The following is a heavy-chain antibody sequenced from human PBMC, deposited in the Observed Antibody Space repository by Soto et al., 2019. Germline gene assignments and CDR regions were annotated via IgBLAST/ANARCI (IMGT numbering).Heavy chain of an antibody. CDR2: ISAYNGNT. CDR3: AILYYDSSGYYVTPSSYYYGMDV. Sequence: ASVKVSCKASGYTFTSYGISWVRQAPGQGLEWMGWISAYNGNTNYAQKLQGRVTMTTDTSTSTAYMELRSLRSDDTAVYYCAILYYDSSGYYVTPSSYYYGMDVWGQGTTVTVSS. CDR1: GYTFTSYG. V-gene: IGHV1-18*01. D-gene: IGHD3-22*01. J-gene: IGHJ6*02.